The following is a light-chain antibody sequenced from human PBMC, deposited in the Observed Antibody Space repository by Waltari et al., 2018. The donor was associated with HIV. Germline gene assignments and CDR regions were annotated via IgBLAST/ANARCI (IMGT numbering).Light chain of an antibody. CDR1: QSINSW. V-gene: IGKV1-5*03. CDR2: KAS. Sequence: STLSASVGDRVTLTCRASQSINSWLAWYQQKPGKVPNLLIYKASSLESGVPSRFSGSGSGTEFTLTISSLQPDDFATYYCQQYNSYSYSFGQGTKLEIK. CDR3: QQYNSYSYS. J-gene: IGKJ2*03.